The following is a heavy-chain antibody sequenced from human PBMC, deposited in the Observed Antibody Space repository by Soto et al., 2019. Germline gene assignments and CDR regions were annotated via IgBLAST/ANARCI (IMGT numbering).Heavy chain of an antibody. V-gene: IGHV1-8*02. CDR1: GYTFINYD. Sequence: GASVKVSCKASGYTFINYDISWVRQATGQGLEWMGWMNPGSGKTGYANKFQGRVTMTRDASTSTAHLELSSLTSEDTAVYYCARMASFGILNWFDPWGQGTLVTVSS. CDR3: ARMASFGILNWFDP. D-gene: IGHD2-21*01. J-gene: IGHJ5*02. CDR2: MNPGSGKT.